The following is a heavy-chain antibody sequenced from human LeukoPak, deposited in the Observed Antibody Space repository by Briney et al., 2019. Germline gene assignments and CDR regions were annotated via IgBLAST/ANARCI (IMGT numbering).Heavy chain of an antibody. J-gene: IGHJ3*02. D-gene: IGHD5-18*01. CDR1: GFTFNRNA. V-gene: IGHV3-23*01. CDR3: AKSWAGIEPGAFDI. CDR2: IGGSGDKT. Sequence: GGSLRLSCAASGFTFNRNAISWVRQAPGKGLEWVSTIGGSGDKTFYADSVKGRFTISRDNSKNTLYLQMNSLRAEDTAVYYCAKSWAGIEPGAFDIWGQGTMVTVSS.